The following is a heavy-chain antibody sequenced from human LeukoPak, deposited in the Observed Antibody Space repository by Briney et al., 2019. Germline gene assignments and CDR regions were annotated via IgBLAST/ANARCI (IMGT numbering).Heavy chain of an antibody. CDR3: ARSCSSTSCSRGFDP. J-gene: IGHJ5*02. D-gene: IGHD2-2*01. CDR1: GGSISSYY. V-gene: IGHV4-4*07. Sequence: SETLTLTCTVSGGSISSYYWSWIRQPAGKGLEWIGRIYTSGSTNYNPSLKSRVTMSVDTSKNQFSLKLSSVTAADTAVYYCARSCSSTSCSRGFDPWGQGTLVTVSS. CDR2: IYTSGST.